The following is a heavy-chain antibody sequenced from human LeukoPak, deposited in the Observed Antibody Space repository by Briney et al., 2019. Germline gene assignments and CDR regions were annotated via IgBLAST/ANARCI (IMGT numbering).Heavy chain of an antibody. D-gene: IGHD2-15*01. Sequence: GGSLRLSCAASGFTFSSYSMNWVRQAPGKGLEWVAVISYEKNEEFYADSVKGRSTISRDSSKNTLYLQMNSLRPEDTAVYYCVKGRSGSSYSPSDSWGQGTLVTVSS. J-gene: IGHJ4*02. CDR3: VKGRSGSSYSPSDS. V-gene: IGHV3-30*18. CDR1: GFTFSSYS. CDR2: ISYEKNEE.